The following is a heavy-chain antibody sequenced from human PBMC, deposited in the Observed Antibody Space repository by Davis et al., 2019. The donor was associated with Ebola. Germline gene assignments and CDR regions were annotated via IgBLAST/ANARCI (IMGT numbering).Heavy chain of an antibody. J-gene: IGHJ1*01. CDR3: ARAEDTRFGAIIIPLSEYFHL. D-gene: IGHD3-3*01. V-gene: IGHV1-2*02. CDR2: INPYSGGT. CDR1: GYTFTGYY. Sequence: ASVKVSCKASGYTFTGYYLHWVRQAPGQGLEWMGWINPYSGGTNHTQKFHGRVTMTRDTSISTAYMELSRLRSDDTAVYFCARAEDTRFGAIIIPLSEYFHLWGQGTLVTVSS.